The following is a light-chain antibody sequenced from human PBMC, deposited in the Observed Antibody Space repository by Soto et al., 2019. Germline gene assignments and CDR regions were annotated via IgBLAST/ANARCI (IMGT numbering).Light chain of an antibody. CDR1: SSDVGGYNF. CDR2: DVS. J-gene: IGLJ2*01. Sequence: QSALTQPRSVSGSPGQSVTISCTGTSSDVGGYNFVSWYQQHPGKAPKLMLYDVSQRPSGVPDRFSGSKSGNTASLTISGLQAEDEADDYCCSYAGSYTLVFGGGTKVTVL. V-gene: IGLV2-11*01. CDR3: CSYAGSYTLV.